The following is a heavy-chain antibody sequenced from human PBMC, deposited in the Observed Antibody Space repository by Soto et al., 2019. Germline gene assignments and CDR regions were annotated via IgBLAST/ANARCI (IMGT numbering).Heavy chain of an antibody. V-gene: IGHV4-31*03. CDR3: ARDQMMDTAMVTYYYGMDV. J-gene: IGHJ6*02. CDR2: IYYSGST. Sequence: SETLSLTCTVSGGSISSGGYYWSWIRQHPGKGLEWIGYIYYSGSTYYNPSLKSRVTISVDTSKNQFSLKLSSVTAADTAVYYCARDQMMDTAMVTYYYGMDVWGQGTTVTVSS. CDR1: GGSISSGGYY. D-gene: IGHD5-18*01.